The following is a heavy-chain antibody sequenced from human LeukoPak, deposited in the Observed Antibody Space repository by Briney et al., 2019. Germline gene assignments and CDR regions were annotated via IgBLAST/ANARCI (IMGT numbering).Heavy chain of an antibody. V-gene: IGHV3-7*01. CDR2: IKQDGSEK. J-gene: IGHJ4*02. CDR3: ARDRWVGATTGRGGYFDD. CDR1: RFTFSGYW. D-gene: IGHD1-26*01. Sequence: GGSLRLSCAASRFTFSGYWMSWVRQAQGKGLEWVAKIKQDGSEKYYVDSVKGRFTMSRDNAKNSMYLQMNSLRAEDTAVYYCARDRWVGATTGRGGYFDDWGQGTLVTVSS.